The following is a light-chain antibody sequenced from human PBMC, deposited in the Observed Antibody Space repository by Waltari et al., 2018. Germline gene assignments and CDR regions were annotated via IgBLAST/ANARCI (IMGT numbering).Light chain of an antibody. CDR2: VAS. CDR1: QHIYNK. V-gene: IGKV1-33*01. Sequence: DIQMTQSPSSLSASVGDRVTITSQASQHIYNKLNLYRHKPEKAPELLIYVASNLVSGVPSRFRGSGSGTDFTFTINSMQPGDFATYFCQQYDFLLPGFTFGPGTTVDLK. CDR3: QQYDFLLPGFT. J-gene: IGKJ3*01.